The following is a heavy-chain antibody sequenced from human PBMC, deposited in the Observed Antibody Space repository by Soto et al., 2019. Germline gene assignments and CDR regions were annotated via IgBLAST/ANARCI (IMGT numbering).Heavy chain of an antibody. V-gene: IGHV4-34*01. D-gene: IGHD3-22*01. CDR1: GGSFSGYY. CDR2: INHSGST. CDR3: ASQAVDDRSGGGRRYYFDY. Sequence: SETLSLTCAVYGGSFSGYYWSWIRQPPGKGLEWIGEINHSGSTNYNPSLKSRVTISVDTSKNQFSLKLSSVTAADTAVYSCASQAVDDRSGGGRRYYFDYWGQGTLVTVSS. J-gene: IGHJ4*02.